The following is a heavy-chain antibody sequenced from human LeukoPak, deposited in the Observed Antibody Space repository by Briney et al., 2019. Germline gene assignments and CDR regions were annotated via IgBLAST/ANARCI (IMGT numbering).Heavy chain of an antibody. V-gene: IGHV4-59*01. CDR1: GGSISSYY. D-gene: IGHD3-10*01. Sequence: SETLSLTCTVSGGSISSYYWSWIRQPPGKGLEWIGYIYYSGSTNYNPSLKSRVTISVDTSKNQFSLKLSSVTAADTAVYYCASLTYYYGSGSSFDYWGQGTLVTVSS. CDR2: IYYSGST. CDR3: ASLTYYYGSGSSFDY. J-gene: IGHJ4*02.